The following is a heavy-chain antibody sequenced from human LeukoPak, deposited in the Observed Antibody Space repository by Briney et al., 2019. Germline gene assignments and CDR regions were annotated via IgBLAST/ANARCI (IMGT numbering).Heavy chain of an antibody. CDR3: ARDNCSGGSCYSPDY. CDR1: GYTFTGYY. J-gene: IGHJ4*02. Sequence: ASVKVSCKASGYTFTGYYMHWVRQAPGQGLEWMGWINPNSGGTNYAQKFQGRVTMTRDTSTSTVYMELSSLRSEDTAVYYCARDNCSGGSCYSPDYWGQGTLVTVSS. CDR2: INPNSGGT. V-gene: IGHV1-2*02. D-gene: IGHD2-15*01.